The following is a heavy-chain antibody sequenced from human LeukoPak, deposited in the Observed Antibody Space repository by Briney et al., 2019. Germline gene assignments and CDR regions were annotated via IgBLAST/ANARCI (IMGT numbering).Heavy chain of an antibody. V-gene: IGHV4-59*08. CDR3: ARHTYSDYIVFNY. D-gene: IGHD4-11*01. J-gene: IGHJ4*02. CDR1: GGSISSYY. CDR2: INYSGST. Sequence: PSETLSLTCTVSGGSISSYYWSWIRQPPGKGLEWLGYINYSGSTNYNPSPKSRVTISTDTSKNQFSLKLSSVTAADTAVYYCARHTYSDYIVFNYWGQGTLVTVSS.